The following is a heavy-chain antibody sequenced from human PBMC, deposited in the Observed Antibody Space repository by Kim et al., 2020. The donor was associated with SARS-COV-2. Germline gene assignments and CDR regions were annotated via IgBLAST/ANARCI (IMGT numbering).Heavy chain of an antibody. CDR2: INHSGST. Sequence: SETLSLTCAVYGGSFSGYYWSWIRQPPGKGLEWIGEINHSGSTNYNPSLKSRVTISVDTSKNQFSLKLSSVTAADTAVYYCARTAYYFDYWGQGTLVTVS. CDR3: ARTAYYFDY. J-gene: IGHJ4*02. V-gene: IGHV4-34*01. CDR1: GGSFSGYY.